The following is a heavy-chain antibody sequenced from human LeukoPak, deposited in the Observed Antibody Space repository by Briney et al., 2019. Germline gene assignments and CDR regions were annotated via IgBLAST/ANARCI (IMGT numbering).Heavy chain of an antibody. CDR3: AIPYSSSSRDY. J-gene: IGHJ4*02. CDR2: INHSGST. D-gene: IGHD6-13*01. CDR1: GGSFSGYY. Sequence: PSETLSLTCAVYGGSFSGYYWSWIRQPPGKGLEWIGEINHSGSTYYNPSLKSRVTISVDTSKNQFSLKLSSVTAADTAVYYCAIPYSSSSRDYWGQGTLVTVSS. V-gene: IGHV4-34*01.